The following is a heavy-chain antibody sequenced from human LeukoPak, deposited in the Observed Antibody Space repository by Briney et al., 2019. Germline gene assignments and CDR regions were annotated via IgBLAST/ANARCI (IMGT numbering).Heavy chain of an antibody. J-gene: IGHJ5*02. V-gene: IGHV3-48*04. CDR2: ISSSSSTI. Sequence: GGSLRLSCAASGFTFSSYSMNWVRQAPGKGLEWVSYISSSSSTIYYADSVKGRFTISRDNAKNSLYLQMNSLRAEDTAVYYRAREANDYGGWFDPWGQGTLVTVSS. CDR1: GFTFSSYS. D-gene: IGHD4-23*01. CDR3: AREANDYGGWFDP.